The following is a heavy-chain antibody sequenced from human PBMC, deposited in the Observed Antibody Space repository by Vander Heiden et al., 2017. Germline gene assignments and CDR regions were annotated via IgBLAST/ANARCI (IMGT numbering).Heavy chain of an antibody. J-gene: IGHJ5*02. CDR3: ARGKIAVAGTGWFDP. D-gene: IGHD6-19*01. CDR2: ISSSGSTR. CDR1: GFTFSSYE. Sequence: EVQLVESGGGLVQPGGSLSLSCAASGFTFSSYEMNWVRQAPGKGLEWVSYISSSGSTRYYADSVKGRFTISRDNAKNSLYLQMNSLRAEDTAVYYCARGKIAVAGTGWFDPWGQGTLVTVSS. V-gene: IGHV3-48*03.